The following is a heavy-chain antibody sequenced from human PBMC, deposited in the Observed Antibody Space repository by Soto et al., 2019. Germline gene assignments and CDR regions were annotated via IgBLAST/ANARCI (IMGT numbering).Heavy chain of an antibody. Sequence: GGSMRLSCAASGFSFSSFGMHWVRQAPGKGLEWVAIIWYDGSLEYYADSVKGRFTISRDNSKNTLYLQMNSLRVEDTAVYYCAKPSYDFWSGYYHPFDYWGQGTLVTVSS. CDR3: AKPSYDFWSGYYHPFDY. CDR2: IWYDGSLE. V-gene: IGHV3-33*03. CDR1: GFSFSSFG. J-gene: IGHJ4*02. D-gene: IGHD3-3*01.